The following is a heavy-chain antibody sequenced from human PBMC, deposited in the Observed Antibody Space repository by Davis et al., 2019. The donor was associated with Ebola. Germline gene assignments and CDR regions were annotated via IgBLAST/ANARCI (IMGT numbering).Heavy chain of an antibody. V-gene: IGHV3-30*03. J-gene: IGHJ6*04. CDR1: GISFSNYG. CDR2: ISYDGSNK. Sequence: GGSLRLSCAASGISFSNYGMHWVRQAPGKGLEWVAVISYDGSNKYYADSVKGRFTISRDNSKKTMYLQMSSLRAEDTAVYYCARSGLSFGVVKYHYGMDVWGKGTTVTVSS. D-gene: IGHD3-3*01. CDR3: ARSGLSFGVVKYHYGMDV.